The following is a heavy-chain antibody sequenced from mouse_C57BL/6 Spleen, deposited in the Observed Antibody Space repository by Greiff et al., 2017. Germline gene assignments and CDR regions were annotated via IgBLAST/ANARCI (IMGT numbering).Heavy chain of an antibody. V-gene: IGHV6-3*01. Sequence: EVKLVESGGGLVQPGGSMKLSCVASGFTFSNYWMNWVRQSPEKGLEWVAQIRLKSDNYATHYAESVKGRFTISRDDSKSSVYLQMNNLRAEDTGIYYCSQTGTGFAYWGQGTLVTVSA. CDR2: IRLKSDNYAT. J-gene: IGHJ3*01. D-gene: IGHD4-1*01. CDR1: GFTFSNYW. CDR3: SQTGTGFAY.